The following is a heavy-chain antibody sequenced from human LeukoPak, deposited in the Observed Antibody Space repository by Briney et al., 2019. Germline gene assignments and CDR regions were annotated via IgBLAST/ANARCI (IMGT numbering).Heavy chain of an antibody. CDR1: GFTVSSNY. V-gene: IGHV3-66*01. D-gene: IGHD3-3*01. Sequence: GGSLRLSCAASGFTVSSNYMSWVRQAPGKGLEWVSVIYSGGSTYYADSVKGRFTISRDNSKNTLYLQMNSLRAEDTAVYYCARNDGRFLEWLVDYWGQGTLVTVSS. CDR2: IYSGGST. J-gene: IGHJ4*02. CDR3: ARNDGRFLEWLVDY.